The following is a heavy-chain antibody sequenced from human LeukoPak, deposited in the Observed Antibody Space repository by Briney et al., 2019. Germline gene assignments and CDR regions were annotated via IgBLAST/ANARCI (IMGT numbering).Heavy chain of an antibody. CDR3: ARANYYGSGSYLDY. Sequence: SETLSLTCTVSGGSISTSSYYWGWIRQPPGKGLEWIGSIYYTGSTYYNPSLKSRVTISVDKSKNQFSLKLSSVTAADTAVYYCARANYYGSGSYLDYWGQGTLVTVSS. CDR1: GGSISTSSYY. D-gene: IGHD3-10*01. V-gene: IGHV4-39*07. CDR2: IYYTGST. J-gene: IGHJ4*02.